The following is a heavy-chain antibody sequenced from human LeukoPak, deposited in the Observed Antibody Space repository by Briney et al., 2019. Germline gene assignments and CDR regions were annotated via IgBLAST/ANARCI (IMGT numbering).Heavy chain of an antibody. D-gene: IGHD3-10*01. Sequence: GGSLRLSCAASGFTFSSYAMSWVRQAPGKGLEWVSAISGSGGSTYYADSVEGRFTISRDNSKNTLYLQMNSLRAEDTAVYYCAKDRWGVNWFDPWGQGTLVTVSS. V-gene: IGHV3-23*01. CDR3: AKDRWGVNWFDP. CDR2: ISGSGGST. CDR1: GFTFSSYA. J-gene: IGHJ5*02.